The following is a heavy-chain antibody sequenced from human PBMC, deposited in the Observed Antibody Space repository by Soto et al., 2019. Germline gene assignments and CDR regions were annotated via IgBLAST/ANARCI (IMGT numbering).Heavy chain of an antibody. J-gene: IGHJ3*01. Sequence: QVQLVESGGGVVQPGRSLRLSCAASGFTFSSYGMHWVRQAPGKGLEWVAVIWYDGSNKYYADSVKGRFTISRDNSKNTLYLQMNSLRAEDTAVYYCARDGEAFDFWGQGTMVTVSS. CDR2: IWYDGSNK. CDR3: ARDGEAFDF. D-gene: IGHD7-27*01. V-gene: IGHV3-33*01. CDR1: GFTFSSYG.